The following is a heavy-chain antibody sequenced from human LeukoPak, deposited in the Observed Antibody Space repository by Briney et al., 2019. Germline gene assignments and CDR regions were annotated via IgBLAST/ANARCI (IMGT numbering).Heavy chain of an antibody. CDR1: GGSISSSSYY. J-gene: IGHJ4*02. D-gene: IGHD3-10*01. CDR2: IYYSGST. CDR3: ASLHYYGSGTFPDH. Sequence: SETLSLTCSVSGGSISSSSYYWGWIRQPPGKGLDWIGSIYYSGSTYYNSSLKSRLIISIDTSENQFSLKLSSVTTADTAVYFCASLHYYGSGTFPDHWGQGTLVTVSS. V-gene: IGHV4-39*07.